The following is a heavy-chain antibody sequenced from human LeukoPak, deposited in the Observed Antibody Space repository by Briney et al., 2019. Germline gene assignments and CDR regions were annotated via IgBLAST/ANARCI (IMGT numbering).Heavy chain of an antibody. CDR2: IYDSEST. CDR3: ARGRRGRYYDISRYNYFDY. Sequence: SETLSLTCTVSGGSISSHDWGWIRQPPGKGLEWIGYIYDSESTTYNPSLKSRVTILVDTSKDQVSLKLSSVTAADTAVYYCARGRRGRYYDISRYNYFDYWGQGTLVSVSS. V-gene: IGHV4-59*11. J-gene: IGHJ4*02. D-gene: IGHD3-22*01. CDR1: GGSISSHD.